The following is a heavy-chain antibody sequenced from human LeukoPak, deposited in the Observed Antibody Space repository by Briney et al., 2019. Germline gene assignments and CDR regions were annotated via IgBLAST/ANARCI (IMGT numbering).Heavy chain of an antibody. CDR3: AKDGGRYFDHDALDM. V-gene: IGHV3-30*18. D-gene: IGHD3-9*01. J-gene: IGHJ3*02. CDR1: GFTFSSYG. CDR2: ISYDGSNK. Sequence: GRSLRLSCAASGFTFSSYGMHWVRQAPGKGLEWVAVISYDGSNKYYADSVKGRFTISRDNSKNTLYVQMNSLTVEDTAIYFCAKDGGRYFDHDALDMWGQGTMVTVSS.